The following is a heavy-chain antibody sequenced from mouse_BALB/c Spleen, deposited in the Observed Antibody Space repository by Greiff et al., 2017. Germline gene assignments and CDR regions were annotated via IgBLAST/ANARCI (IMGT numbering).Heavy chain of an antibody. CDR1: GYTFTSYW. CDR3: TRCPYGYDAGYAMDY. CDR2: IYPSDSYT. D-gene: IGHD2-2*01. J-gene: IGHJ4*01. Sequence: VQLQQPGAELVRPGASVKLSCKASGYTFTSYWINWVKQRPGQGLEWIGNIYPSDSYTNYNQKFKDKATLTVDKSSSTAYMQLSSPTSEDSAVYYCTRCPYGYDAGYAMDYWGQGTSVTVSS. V-gene: IGHV1-69*02.